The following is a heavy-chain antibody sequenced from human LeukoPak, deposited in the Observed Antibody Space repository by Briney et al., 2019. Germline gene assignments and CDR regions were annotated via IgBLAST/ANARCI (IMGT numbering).Heavy chain of an antibody. J-gene: IGHJ6*03. Sequence: PSETLSLTCTVSGGSISSSSYYWGWIRQPPGKGLEWIGSIYYSGSTYYNPSLKSRVTISVDTSKNQFSLKLSSVTAADTAVYYCARAVGGYYDILTGYIPPYYYYMDVWGKGTTVTVSS. CDR2: IYYSGST. V-gene: IGHV4-39*07. CDR1: GGSISSSSYY. D-gene: IGHD3-9*01. CDR3: ARAVGGYYDILTGYIPPYYYYMDV.